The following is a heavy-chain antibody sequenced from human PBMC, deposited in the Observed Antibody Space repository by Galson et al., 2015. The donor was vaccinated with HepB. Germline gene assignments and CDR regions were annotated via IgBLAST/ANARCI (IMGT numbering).Heavy chain of an antibody. Sequence: SLRLSCAASGFTFSSYWMSWVRQAPGKGLEWVANIKQDGSEKYYVDSVKGRFTISRDNAKNSLYLQMNSLRAEDTAVYYCARDTRYSNYHYYYMDVWGKGTTVTVSS. V-gene: IGHV3-7*03. CDR3: ARDTRYSNYHYYYMDV. D-gene: IGHD4-11*01. CDR1: GFTFSSYW. J-gene: IGHJ6*03. CDR2: IKQDGSEK.